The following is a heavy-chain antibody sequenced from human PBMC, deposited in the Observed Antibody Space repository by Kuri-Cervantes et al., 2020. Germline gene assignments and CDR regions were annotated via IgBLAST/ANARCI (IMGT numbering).Heavy chain of an antibody. D-gene: IGHD5-24*01. J-gene: IGHJ3*02. CDR3: ARSGGRWLQLGAFDI. CDR1: GGSITTSGSY. Sequence: SETLSLTCTVSGGSITTSGSYWGWVRQPPGRGPEWIGSLSYGGNTYYNSSLKSRITISADTSKNQFSLRLSSVTAADTAVYYCARSGGRWLQLGAFDIWGQGTMVTVSS. V-gene: IGHV4-39*01. CDR2: LSYGGNT.